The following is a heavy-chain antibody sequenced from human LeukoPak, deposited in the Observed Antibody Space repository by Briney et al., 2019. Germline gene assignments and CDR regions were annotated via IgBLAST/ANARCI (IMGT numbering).Heavy chain of an antibody. CDR2: IRYDGSGK. J-gene: IGHJ6*03. Sequence: GGSLRLSCAASGFTLSSYGMHWVRQAPGKGLEWVAFIRYDGSGKYYADSVKGRFTISRDNSKSTLYLQMNSLRAEDTAVYYCARVGSGSYSYYYYYYMGVWGKGATVTISS. CDR3: ARVGSGSYSYYYYYYMGV. V-gene: IGHV3-30*02. D-gene: IGHD3-10*01. CDR1: GFTLSSYG.